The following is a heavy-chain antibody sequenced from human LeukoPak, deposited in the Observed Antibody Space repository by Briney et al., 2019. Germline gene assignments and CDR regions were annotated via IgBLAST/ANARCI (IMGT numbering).Heavy chain of an antibody. CDR1: GFTFKDYW. CDR2: IISDGSSA. Sequence: SGGSLRLSCAASGFTFKDYWMHWVRQVPGKGLVWVARIISDGSSASYADSVKGRFTISRDNTKNSLYLQMNSLRAEDTAVYYCATPLDYYDSSGYHQGGDWGQGTLVTVSS. CDR3: ATPLDYYDSSGYHQGGD. D-gene: IGHD3-22*01. J-gene: IGHJ4*02. V-gene: IGHV3-74*01.